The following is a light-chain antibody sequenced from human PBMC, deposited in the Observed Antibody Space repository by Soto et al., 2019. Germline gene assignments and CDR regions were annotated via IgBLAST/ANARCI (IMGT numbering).Light chain of an antibody. J-gene: IGKJ1*01. CDR2: SAS. V-gene: IGKV3-15*01. CDR1: QSVSTN. Sequence: ETVMTQSPATLSLSPGERATLSCRPSQSVSTNLVWYQQRPGQAPRLLIYSASIRATGIPARFSGSGSETEFTLTISSLQSEDSALYYCQQYKNWPPWTFGQGTKVEV. CDR3: QQYKNWPPWT.